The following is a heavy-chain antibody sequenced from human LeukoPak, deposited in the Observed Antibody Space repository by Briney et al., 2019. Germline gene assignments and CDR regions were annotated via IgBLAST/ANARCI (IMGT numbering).Heavy chain of an antibody. CDR3: ARDQEGFDY. CDR1: GYTFSSDY. Sequence: GSVKVSREASGYTFSSDYIHWVRQAPGQRREGMVMIYPRDGSTRAAQKFHGRVTVTRDTSTSTGHMEVSGLRSEETAVYYCARDQEGFDYWGQGTLVTVSS. J-gene: IGHJ4*02. CDR2: IYPRDGST. V-gene: IGHV1-46*01.